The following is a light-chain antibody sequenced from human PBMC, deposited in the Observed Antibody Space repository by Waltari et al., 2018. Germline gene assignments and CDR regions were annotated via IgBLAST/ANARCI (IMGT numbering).Light chain of an antibody. CDR1: QSVFYSAINKNY. V-gene: IGKV4-1*01. J-gene: IGKJ5*01. Sequence: DIVKTQSPDSLAVSLGERATINCKSSQSVFYSAINKNYLAWYQQKPGQPPKLLIYWASTRESGVPDRFTGSGSGTDFTLTISSLQAEDVAVYYCQQYYSTPPITFGQGTRLEIK. CDR3: QQYYSTPPIT. CDR2: WAS.